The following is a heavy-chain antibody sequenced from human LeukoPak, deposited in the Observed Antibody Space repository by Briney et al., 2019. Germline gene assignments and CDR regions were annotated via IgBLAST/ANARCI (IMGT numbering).Heavy chain of an antibody. Sequence: SETLSLTCTVSGGSISSSSYCWGWIRQPPGKGLEWIGSICYSGCTNYNPSLKSRVTISVDTSKNQFSLKLSSVTAADTAVYYCARQGAGVPFDYWGRGTLVTVSS. J-gene: IGHJ4*02. CDR2: ICYSGCT. CDR1: GGSISSSSYC. D-gene: IGHD3-10*01. CDR3: ARQGAGVPFDY. V-gene: IGHV4-39*01.